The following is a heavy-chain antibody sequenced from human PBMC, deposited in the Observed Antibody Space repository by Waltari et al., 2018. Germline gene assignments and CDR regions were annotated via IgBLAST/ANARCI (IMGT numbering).Heavy chain of an antibody. CDR2: IRIKTYGGTK. J-gene: IGHJ6*03. Sequence: EVQLVESGVGLVQPGRSLRLSCSVSGFTFGDFAMSWVRQAPGKGREWVGFIRIKTYGGTKEYAASVKGRFTISRDDSKGVAYLQMNSLQTEDTAVYYCTRARRDGVVGRFYYYMDVWGKGTAVTVSS. CDR1: GFTFGDFA. D-gene: IGHD3-10*01. CDR3: TRARRDGVVGRFYYYMDV. V-gene: IGHV3-49*04.